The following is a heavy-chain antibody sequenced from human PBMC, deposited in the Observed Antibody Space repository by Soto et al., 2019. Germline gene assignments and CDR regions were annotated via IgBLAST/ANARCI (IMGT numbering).Heavy chain of an antibody. Sequence: EVQLVESGGGLVQPGGSLRLSCAASGFTFSSYWMHWVRQAPGKGLVWVSRINSDGSSTSYADSVKGRFTISRDNAKNTLYLQMNSLRAEDTAVYYCAKNPYYYDSSGYYSGWGQGTLVTVSS. D-gene: IGHD3-22*01. J-gene: IGHJ4*02. CDR1: GFTFSSYW. V-gene: IGHV3-74*01. CDR2: INSDGSST. CDR3: AKNPYYYDSSGYYSG.